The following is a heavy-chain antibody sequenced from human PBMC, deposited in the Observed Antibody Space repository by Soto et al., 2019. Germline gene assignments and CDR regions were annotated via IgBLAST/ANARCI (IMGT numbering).Heavy chain of an antibody. CDR2: MSHSDGT. D-gene: IGHD1-1*01. CDR3: ASVERVTATTVVDAFEM. Sequence: QVQLQQWGAGLLKPSETLSLTCAVYGGFVTSGSYYWSWIRPHPGQGLERIGEMSHSDGTHFNPSHMRRITKSVDTSKNQLTLNVGPVTAADTALYYFASVERVTATTVVDAFEMAGPGTMVNVSS. CDR1: GGFVTSGSYY. J-gene: IGHJ3*02. V-gene: IGHV4-34*01.